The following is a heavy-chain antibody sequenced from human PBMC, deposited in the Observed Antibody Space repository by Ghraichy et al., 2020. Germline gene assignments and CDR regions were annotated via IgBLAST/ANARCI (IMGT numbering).Heavy chain of an antibody. CDR2: ISYDGDDR. CDR1: GFSFSDYS. CDR3: GRDLFSQQYGSGSYYSTKCDYYGIDV. V-gene: IGHV3-30*04. Sequence: GGSLRLSCVASGFSFSDYSMYWVRQAPGKGLEWVASISYDGDDRHDGDSVKGRFTISRDNFKNTLFLEMNSLRPEDTAVYYCGRDLFSQQYGSGSYYSTKCDYYGIDVWGQGTTVTVSS. D-gene: IGHD3-10*01. J-gene: IGHJ6*02.